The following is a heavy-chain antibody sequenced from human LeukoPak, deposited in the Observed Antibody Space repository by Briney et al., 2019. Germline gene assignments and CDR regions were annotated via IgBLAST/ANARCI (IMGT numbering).Heavy chain of an antibody. Sequence: GGSLRLSCVASGFALSDSWMHWVRQAPGTGLVWVSHISPDGTVTNYADFVKGRFIISRDNAKNTVFLQMNSLRAEDTSVYYCARDLGFRPDHWGQGTLVTVSS. CDR1: GFALSDSW. V-gene: IGHV3-74*01. CDR3: ARDLGFRPDH. D-gene: IGHD1-14*01. J-gene: IGHJ1*01. CDR2: ISPDGTVT.